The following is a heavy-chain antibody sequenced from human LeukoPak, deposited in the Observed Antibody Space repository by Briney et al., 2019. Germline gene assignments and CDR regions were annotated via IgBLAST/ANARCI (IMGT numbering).Heavy chain of an antibody. V-gene: IGHV1-8*03. Sequence: ASVKVSCKASGYTFTSYGINWVRQATGQGLEWMGWMNPNSGNTGYAQKFQGRVTITRNTSISTAYMELSSLRSEDTAVYYCARGSRYSGSYFFDYWGQGTLVTVSS. CDR2: MNPNSGNT. CDR1: GYTFTSYG. J-gene: IGHJ4*02. CDR3: ARGSRYSGSYFFDY. D-gene: IGHD1-26*01.